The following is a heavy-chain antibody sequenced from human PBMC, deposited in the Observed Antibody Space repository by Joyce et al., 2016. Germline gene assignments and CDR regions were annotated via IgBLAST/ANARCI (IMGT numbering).Heavy chain of an antibody. CDR2: INNSGVN. CDR1: GGPFRGFF. Sequence: QVQLQQWGAGLLKPSETLSLTCAVSGGPFRGFFWTWVRQPPGKGLEGIGDINNSGVNNYNPSLKTRVTFSVDTSKNQFSLKLTSLSAADTAVYYCARSQWLAPLMYWGQGTPVTVSS. D-gene: IGHD6-19*01. CDR3: ARSQWLAPLMY. V-gene: IGHV4-34*01. J-gene: IGHJ4*02.